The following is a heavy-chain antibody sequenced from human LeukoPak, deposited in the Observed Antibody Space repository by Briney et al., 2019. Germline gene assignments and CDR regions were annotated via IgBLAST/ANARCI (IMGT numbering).Heavy chain of an antibody. D-gene: IGHD3-9*01. J-gene: IGHJ6*03. Sequence: PSETLSLTCTVSGGSISSYYWSWIRQPPGKGLEWIGYIYYSGSTNYNPSLKSRVTISVDTSKNQFSLKLSSVTAADTAVYYCARGAYYDILTGYYGYYYYMDVWGKGTTVTISS. CDR1: GGSISSYY. CDR3: ARGAYYDILTGYYGYYYYMDV. V-gene: IGHV4-59*01. CDR2: IYYSGST.